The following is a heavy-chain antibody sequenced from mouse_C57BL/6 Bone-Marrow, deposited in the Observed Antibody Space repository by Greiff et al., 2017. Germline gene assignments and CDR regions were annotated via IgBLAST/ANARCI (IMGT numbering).Heavy chain of an antibody. CDR1: GFNIKDDY. Sequence: VQLQQSGAELVRPGASVTLSCTASGFNIKDDYMHWVKQRPEQGLEWIGWIDPENGDTEYASKFQGKATITADTSSNTAYLQLSSLTSEDTAVYYCTTSIYYGNPYYFDYGGQGTTLTVSA. J-gene: IGHJ2*01. V-gene: IGHV14-4*01. CDR2: IDPENGDT. D-gene: IGHD2-1*01. CDR3: TTSIYYGNPYYFDY.